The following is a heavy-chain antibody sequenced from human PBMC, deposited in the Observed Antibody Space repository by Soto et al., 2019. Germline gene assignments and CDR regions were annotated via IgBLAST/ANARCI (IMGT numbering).Heavy chain of an antibody. D-gene: IGHD6-13*01. J-gene: IGHJ4*02. CDR2: ISGSGIST. CDR3: AKEFFGQQRAFDY. CDR1: GFTFSTYA. Sequence: LRLSCAASGFTFSTYAVSWVRQAPGKGLEWVSAISGSGISTYYADSVKGRFTTSRDNSRNALYLQMNSLRGEDTAIYYCAKEFFGQQRAFDYWGQGTLVTVSS. V-gene: IGHV3-23*01.